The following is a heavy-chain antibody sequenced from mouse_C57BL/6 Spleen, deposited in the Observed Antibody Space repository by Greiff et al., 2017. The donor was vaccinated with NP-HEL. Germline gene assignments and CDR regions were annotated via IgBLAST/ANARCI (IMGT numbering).Heavy chain of an antibody. D-gene: IGHD1-1*01. V-gene: IGHV1-50*01. Sequence: VQLQQSGAELVKPGASVKLSCKASGYTFTSYWMQWVKQRPGQGLEWIGEIDPSDSYTNYNQKFKGKATLTVDTSSSTAYMQLSSLTSEDSAVYYCARRTTVVYWYFDVWGTGTTVTVSS. J-gene: IGHJ1*03. CDR3: ARRTTVVYWYFDV. CDR1: GYTFTSYW. CDR2: IDPSDSYT.